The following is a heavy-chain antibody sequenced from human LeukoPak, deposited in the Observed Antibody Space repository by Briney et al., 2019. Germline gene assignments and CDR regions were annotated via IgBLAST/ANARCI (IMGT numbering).Heavy chain of an antibody. J-gene: IGHJ4*02. CDR2: ISGSGGST. CDR3: AKDDHGGSGWRDYFDC. D-gene: IGHD6-19*01. Sequence: TGGSLRLACAASGFTFSNYAMSWVRQAPGKRLEWVSSISGSGGSTYYADSVKGRFTISRDSSKNTLHLQMNSLRAEDTAVYYCAKDDHGGSGWRDYFDCWGQGSLVTVSS. V-gene: IGHV3-23*01. CDR1: GFTFSNYA.